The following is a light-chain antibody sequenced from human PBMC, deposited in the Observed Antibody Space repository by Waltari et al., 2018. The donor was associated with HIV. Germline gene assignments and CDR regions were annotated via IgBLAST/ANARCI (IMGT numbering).Light chain of an antibody. J-gene: IGLJ2*01. Sequence: QSVLTQPPSASGTPGQRVTISCSGSSSNIGSNTVTWYQQLPGTAPKLLIYSNNQRPSGVPDRFSGSKSGTSASLAISGLQSEDEADYYCSAWDDNVNALFGGGTKLTVL. V-gene: IGLV1-44*01. CDR1: SSNIGSNT. CDR3: SAWDDNVNAL. CDR2: SNN.